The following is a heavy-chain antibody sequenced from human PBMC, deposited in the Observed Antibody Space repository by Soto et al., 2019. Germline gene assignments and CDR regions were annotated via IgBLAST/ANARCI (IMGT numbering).Heavy chain of an antibody. J-gene: IGHJ3*02. CDR3: ARARRLLDILTGYVAHGAFDI. V-gene: IGHV3-11*05. CDR1: GFTFSDYY. CDR2: ISSSSSYT. D-gene: IGHD3-9*01. Sequence: PGGSLRLSCAASGFTFSDYYMSWIRQAPGKGLEWVSYISSSSSYTNYADSVKGRFTISRDNAKNSLYLQMNSLRAEDTAVYYCARARRLLDILTGYVAHGAFDIWGQGTMVTVSS.